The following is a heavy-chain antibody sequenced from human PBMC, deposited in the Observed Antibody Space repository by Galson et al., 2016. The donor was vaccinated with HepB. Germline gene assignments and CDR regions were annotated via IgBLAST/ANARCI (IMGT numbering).Heavy chain of an antibody. V-gene: IGHV6-1*01. CDR2: TQYRSKWEN. J-gene: IGHJ4*02. Sequence: CAISGDSVSSNTAAWHWIRQSPSRGLEWLARTQYRSKWENDYAVSVKSRVTVNPDTSKNLLTLQVNSVTPEDTAGYYCVRGSNDWIGVDYWGQGTLVTVSS. D-gene: IGHD6-19*01. CDR3: VRGSNDWIGVDY. CDR1: GDSVSSNTAA.